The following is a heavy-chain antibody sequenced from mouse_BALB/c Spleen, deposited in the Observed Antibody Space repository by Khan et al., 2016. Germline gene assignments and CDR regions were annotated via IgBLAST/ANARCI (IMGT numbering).Heavy chain of an antibody. Sequence: QVQLKQSGAELVRPGSSVKISCKASGYAFSSYWMNWVKQRPGQGIEWIGQIYPGDGDTNYNGKFKGKATLTADKSSSTAYMQLRSLTSEDAAVYFCARDYYGYGFDYWGQGTTLTVSS. V-gene: IGHV1-80*01. CDR2: IYPGDGDT. D-gene: IGHD2-2*01. CDR1: GYAFSSYW. CDR3: ARDYYGYGFDY. J-gene: IGHJ2*01.